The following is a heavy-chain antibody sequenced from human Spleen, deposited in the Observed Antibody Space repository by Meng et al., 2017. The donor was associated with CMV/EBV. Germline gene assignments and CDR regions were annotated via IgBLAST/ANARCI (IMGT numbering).Heavy chain of an antibody. Sequence: FSSYGMHWVRQAPGKGLEWVAFIRYDGSNKYYADSVKGRFTISRDNSKNTLYLQMNSLRAEDTAVYYCAKDWQYSSSTRYYYYGMDVWGQGTTVTVSS. CDR2: IRYDGSNK. CDR3: AKDWQYSSSTRYYYYGMDV. CDR1: FSSYG. D-gene: IGHD6-6*01. J-gene: IGHJ6*02. V-gene: IGHV3-30*02.